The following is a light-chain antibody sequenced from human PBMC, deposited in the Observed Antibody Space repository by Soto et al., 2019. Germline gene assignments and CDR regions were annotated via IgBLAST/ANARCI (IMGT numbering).Light chain of an antibody. CDR2: GAS. Sequence: EIVLTQSPGTLSLSPGERATLSCRASQSVSSSYLAWYQQKPGQAPRLLIYGASSRATGIPDRFSGSGSGTDFTLTISRLEPEDFEVYYCQHYGTFGQGTKVEIK. J-gene: IGKJ1*01. CDR1: QSVSSSY. CDR3: QHYGT. V-gene: IGKV3-20*01.